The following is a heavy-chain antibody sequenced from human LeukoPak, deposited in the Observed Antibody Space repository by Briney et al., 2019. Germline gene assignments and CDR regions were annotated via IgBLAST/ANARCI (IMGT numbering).Heavy chain of an antibody. V-gene: IGHV3-21*01. J-gene: IGHJ3*02. CDR2: ISSSSSYI. D-gene: IGHD5-18*01. CDR1: GFTFSSYS. CDR3: ATPWIHDAFDI. Sequence: AGGSLRLSCAASGFTFSSYSMNWVRQAPGKGLEWVSSISSSSSYIYYADSVKGRFTISRDNAKNSLYLQMNSLRAEDTAVYYCATPWIHDAFDIWGQGTMVTVSS.